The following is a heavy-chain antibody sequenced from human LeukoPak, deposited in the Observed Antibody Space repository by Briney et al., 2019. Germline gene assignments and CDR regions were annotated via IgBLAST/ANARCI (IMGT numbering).Heavy chain of an antibody. D-gene: IGHD2-2*01. Sequence: GGSLRLSCAASGFTFSSYWMSWVRQAPGKGLEWVANIKQEGSEKYYVDSVKDRFTISRDNAKNSLYLQMNSLRAEDTAVYYCARERYCSSTSCYWAYYYYCYMDVWGKGTTVTVSS. CDR2: IKQEGSEK. CDR1: GFTFSSYW. CDR3: ARERYCSSTSCYWAYYYYCYMDV. V-gene: IGHV3-7*01. J-gene: IGHJ6*03.